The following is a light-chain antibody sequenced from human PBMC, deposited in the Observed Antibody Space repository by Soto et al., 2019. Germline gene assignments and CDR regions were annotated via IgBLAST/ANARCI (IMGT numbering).Light chain of an antibody. CDR3: QQYGDYNSPRYS. CDR1: QSVSSSF. V-gene: IGKV3-20*01. CDR2: GAS. J-gene: IGKJ2*03. Sequence: EIVLTQSPGTLSLSPGERATLSCRASQSVSSSFLAWYQQKPGQAPRPLIYGASSRATGIPDRFSGSGSGTDFTLTISRLEPEDFAMYYCQQYGDYNSPRYSFGQGTRLEI.